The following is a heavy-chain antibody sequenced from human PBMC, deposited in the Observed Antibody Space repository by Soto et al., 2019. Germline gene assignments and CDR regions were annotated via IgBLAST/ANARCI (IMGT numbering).Heavy chain of an antibody. V-gene: IGHV3-30*03. CDR2: ISYDGSNK. J-gene: IGHJ4*02. CDR1: GFTFSSYG. CDR3: AIGTHGADY. D-gene: IGHD1-1*01. Sequence: GGSLRLSCAASGFTFSSYGMHWVRQAPGKGLEWVAVISYDGSNKYYADSVKGRFTISRDNSKNTLYLQMNSLRAEDTAVYYCAIGTHGADYWGQGTLVTVSS.